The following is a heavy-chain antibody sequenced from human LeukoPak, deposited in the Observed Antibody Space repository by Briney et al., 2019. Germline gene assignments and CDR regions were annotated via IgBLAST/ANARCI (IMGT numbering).Heavy chain of an antibody. V-gene: IGHV1-69*05. CDR3: ARDRGVGYSSSYQIDY. J-gene: IGHJ4*02. D-gene: IGHD6-13*01. CDR2: IIPIFGTA. Sequence: ASVKVSCKASGGTFSSYAISWVRQAPGQGLEWMGGIIPIFGTANYAQKFQGRVTITTDESTSTAYMELSSLRSEDTAVYYCARDRGVGYSSSYQIDYWGQGTLVTVFS. CDR1: GGTFSSYA.